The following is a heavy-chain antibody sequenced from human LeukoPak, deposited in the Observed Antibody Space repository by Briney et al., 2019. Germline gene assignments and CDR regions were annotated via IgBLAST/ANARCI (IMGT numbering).Heavy chain of an antibody. CDR3: ARRAGGYSHPYDY. Sequence: GGSLRLSCAASRFTVSSNYMTWVRQAAGKGLEWVSLIYSDDTTLYADSVKGRFTISRDISKNTLYLQMSSLRAEDTAVYYCARRAGGYSHPYDYWGQGVLVTVSS. CDR1: RFTVSSNY. CDR2: IYSDDTT. D-gene: IGHD4-23*01. J-gene: IGHJ4*02. V-gene: IGHV3-53*01.